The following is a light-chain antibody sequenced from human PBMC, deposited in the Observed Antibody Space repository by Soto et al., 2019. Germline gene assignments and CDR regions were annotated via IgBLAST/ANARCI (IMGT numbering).Light chain of an antibody. J-gene: IGLJ3*02. CDR1: SSDVGGYDY. V-gene: IGLV2-14*01. CDR2: EVR. Sequence: QSALTQPASVSGSPGQSITISVTGTSSDVGGYDYVSWYQQHPGKAPKVMISEVRNRPSGVSNRFSGSKSGNTASLTISGLQEEDEADYYGSSYTSSNTWVFGGGTTLTVL. CDR3: SSYTSSNTWV.